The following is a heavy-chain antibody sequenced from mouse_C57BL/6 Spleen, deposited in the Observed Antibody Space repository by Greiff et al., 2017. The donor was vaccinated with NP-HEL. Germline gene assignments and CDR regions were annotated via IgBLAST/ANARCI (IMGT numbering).Heavy chain of an antibody. Sequence: EVQLQQSGPELVKPGASVKISCKASGYTFTDYYMNWVKQSHGKSLEWIGDINPNNGGTSYNQKFKGKATLTVDKSSSTAYMELLSLTSEDSAVYYCAGDYYYGSSWDYWGQGTTLTVSS. CDR3: AGDYYYGSSWDY. V-gene: IGHV1-26*01. D-gene: IGHD1-1*01. CDR2: INPNNGGT. J-gene: IGHJ2*01. CDR1: GYTFTDYY.